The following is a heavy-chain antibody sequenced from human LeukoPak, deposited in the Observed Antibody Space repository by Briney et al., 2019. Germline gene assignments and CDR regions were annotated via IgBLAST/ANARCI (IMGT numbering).Heavy chain of an antibody. CDR3: ARDPRLAPYYYYGMDV. V-gene: IGHV1-18*01. CDR2: ISAYNGNT. D-gene: IGHD6-19*01. CDR1: GYTFTSYG. J-gene: IGHJ6*02. Sequence: ASVKVSCKASGYTFTSYGISWVRQGPGQGLEWMGWISAYNGNTNYAQKLQGRVTMTTDTSTSTAYMELRSLRSDDTAVYYCARDPRLAPYYYYGMDVWGQGTTVTVSS.